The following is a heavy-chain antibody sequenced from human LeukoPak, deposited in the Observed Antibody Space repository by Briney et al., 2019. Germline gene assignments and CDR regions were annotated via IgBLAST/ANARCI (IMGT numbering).Heavy chain of an antibody. CDR1: GCSLSTIGVG. Sequence: ESGPTLVKPTQTPTLTCTFSGCSLSTIGVGVGWIHQPPRNALEWLALIYWDADKRYSTSLKSRLTITKDTSQNQVVLTMTNLDPVDTATYYCAHRGPYCSSTRCYSDWGQGTLVTVSS. D-gene: IGHD2-2*01. CDR3: AHRGPYCSSTRCYSD. V-gene: IGHV2-5*02. J-gene: IGHJ4*02. CDR2: IYWDADK.